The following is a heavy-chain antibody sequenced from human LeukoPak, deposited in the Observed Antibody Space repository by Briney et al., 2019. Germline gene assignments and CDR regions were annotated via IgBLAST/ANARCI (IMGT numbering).Heavy chain of an antibody. CDR3: ARLGGDALDI. CDR1: GFTFSSYS. Sequence: GGSLRLSCAASGFTFSSYSMNWVRQAPGKGLEWVSSISSSSSYIYYADSVKGRFTTSRDNAKNSLYLQMNSLRAEDTAVYYCARLGGDALDIWGQGTMVTVSS. CDR2: ISSSSSYI. D-gene: IGHD3-10*01. V-gene: IGHV3-21*01. J-gene: IGHJ3*02.